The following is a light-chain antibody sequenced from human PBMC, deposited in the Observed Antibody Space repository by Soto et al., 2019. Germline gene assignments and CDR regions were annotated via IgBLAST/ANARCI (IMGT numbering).Light chain of an antibody. CDR2: GAS. CDR1: QSVGTR. V-gene: IGKV3-15*01. Sequence: IVMTQSPAPLSVSPGERANLSCRASQSVGTRLAWYQQTPGQAPRLLIYGASNRATGVPARISGSVSGTEFTLTIASLQSEDFAVYYCQQYSSWLWTFGQGTKVEIK. CDR3: QQYSSWLWT. J-gene: IGKJ1*01.